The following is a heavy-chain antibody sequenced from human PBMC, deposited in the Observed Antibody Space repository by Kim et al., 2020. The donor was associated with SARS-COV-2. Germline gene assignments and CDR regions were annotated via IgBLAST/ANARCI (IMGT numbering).Heavy chain of an antibody. CDR1: GGTFSSYT. D-gene: IGHD5-12*01. J-gene: IGHJ6*02. CDR3: AAGGCSGYAPNYYYYGMDV. CDR2: IIPILGIA. V-gene: IGHV1-69*02. Sequence: SVKVSCKASGGTFSSYTISWVRQAPGQGLEWMGRIIPILGIANYAQKFQGRVTITADKSTSTAYMELSSLRSEDTAVYYCAAGGCSGYAPNYYYYGMDVWGQGTTVTVSS.